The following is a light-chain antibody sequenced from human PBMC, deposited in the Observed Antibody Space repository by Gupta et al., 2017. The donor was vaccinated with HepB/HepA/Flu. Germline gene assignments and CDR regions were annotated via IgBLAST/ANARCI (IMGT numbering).Light chain of an antibody. CDR1: QGISSY. Sequence: AIRMTQSPSSFSASTGDRVTITCRASQGISSYLAWYQQKPGKAPKLLIYAASTLQSGVPSRFSGSGSGTDFTLTISGRQSEDFATYYCQHEDSSPRPFGQGTKVEIK. CDR3: QHEDSSPRP. CDR2: AAS. J-gene: IGKJ1*01. V-gene: IGKV1-8*01.